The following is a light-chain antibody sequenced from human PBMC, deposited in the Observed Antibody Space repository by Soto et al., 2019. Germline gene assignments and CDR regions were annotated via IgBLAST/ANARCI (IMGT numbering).Light chain of an antibody. J-gene: IGKJ1*01. CDR3: QQSNNWPWT. Sequence: SPATLSVSPGERATLSCRASQSVSGKLAWYQQKPGQAPRLLIYDASTRATGIPARFSGSGSGTEFTLTISSLQSEDFAVYYCQQSNNWPWTFGQGTKVDIK. V-gene: IGKV3-15*01. CDR1: QSVSGK. CDR2: DAS.